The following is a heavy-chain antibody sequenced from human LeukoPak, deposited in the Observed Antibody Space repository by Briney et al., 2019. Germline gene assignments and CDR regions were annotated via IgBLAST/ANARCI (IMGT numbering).Heavy chain of an antibody. CDR1: GFTFSSYV. V-gene: IGHV3-23*01. CDR2: ISASGSST. CDR3: AKRRAEQRVDHGYLDY. J-gene: IGHJ4*02. Sequence: GGSLRLSCAASGFTFSSYVMSWVRQAPGKGLEWVSAISASGSSTYYAYSVKGRFTISRDNSKNTLYLQMNSLRAEDTAVYYCAKRRAEQRVDHGYLDYWGQGTLVPVSS. D-gene: IGHD6-19*01.